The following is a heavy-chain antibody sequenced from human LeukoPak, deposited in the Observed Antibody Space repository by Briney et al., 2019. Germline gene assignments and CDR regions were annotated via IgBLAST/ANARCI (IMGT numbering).Heavy chain of an antibody. J-gene: IGHJ4*02. Sequence: ASVKVSCKASGYTFTGYYMHWVRQAPGQGLEWMGWMNPNSGNTGYAQKFQGRVTMTRNTSISTAYMELSSLRSEDTAVYYCARGPLRYFDWSLAIDYWGQGTLVTVSS. CDR2: MNPNSGNT. D-gene: IGHD3-9*01. CDR1: GYTFTGYY. V-gene: IGHV1-8*02. CDR3: ARGPLRYFDWSLAIDY.